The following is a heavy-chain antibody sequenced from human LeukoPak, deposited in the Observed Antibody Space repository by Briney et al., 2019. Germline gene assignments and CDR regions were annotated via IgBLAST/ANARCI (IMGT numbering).Heavy chain of an antibody. V-gene: IGHV3-30-3*01. J-gene: IGHJ1*01. CDR1: GFTFSSYA. D-gene: IGHD2-15*01. Sequence: QSGGSLRLSCAASGFTFSSYAMHWVRQAPGKGLEWVAVISYDGSNKYYADSVKGRFTISRDNSKNTLYLQMNSLRAEDTAVYYCARGYCSGGSCYTVWVEYFQHWGQGTLVTVSS. CDR3: ARGYCSGGSCYTVWVEYFQH. CDR2: ISYDGSNK.